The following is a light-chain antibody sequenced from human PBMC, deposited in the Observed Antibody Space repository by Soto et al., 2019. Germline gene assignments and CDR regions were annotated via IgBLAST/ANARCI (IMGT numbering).Light chain of an antibody. V-gene: IGLV2-8*01. J-gene: IGLJ3*02. CDR1: SSDVGGYNY. CDR3: SSYAGSNHWV. CDR2: XXX. Sequence: QSALTQPPSASGSPGQSVTISCTGTSSDVGGYNYVSWYQQHPGKAPKLMIXXXXXXXXXXXXXXXGSKSGNTASLTVSGXXXXXXXXXYCSSYAGSNHWVFGGGTKLTVL.